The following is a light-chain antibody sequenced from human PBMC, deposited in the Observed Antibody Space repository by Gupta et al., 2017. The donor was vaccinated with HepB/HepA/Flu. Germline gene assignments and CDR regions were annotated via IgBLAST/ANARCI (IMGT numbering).Light chain of an antibody. CDR1: QSVSISY. Sequence: VVLTPSPVTLSFSPGERATLSCRASQSVSISYLSWYHQKPGQAPRLLIYDAASRATGSPDRFSGSGSGTDVTITISRLEPEDDAVYYCHQYGSSPPWTFGQGTKVEI. CDR3: HQYGSSPPWT. CDR2: DAA. J-gene: IGKJ1*01. V-gene: IGKV3-20*01.